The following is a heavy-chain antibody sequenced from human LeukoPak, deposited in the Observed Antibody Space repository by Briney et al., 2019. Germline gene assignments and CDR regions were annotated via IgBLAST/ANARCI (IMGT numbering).Heavy chain of an antibody. D-gene: IGHD3-3*01. J-gene: IGHJ5*02. V-gene: IGHV1-2*02. CDR2: INPNSGGT. CDR1: GGTFSSYA. Sequence: SVKVSCKASGGTFSSYAISWVRQAPGQGLEWMGWINPNSGGTNYAQKFQGRVTMTRDTSISTAYMELSRLRSDDTAVYYCARELTYYDFWSGSRRWFDPWGQGTLVTVSS. CDR3: ARELTYYDFWSGSRRWFDP.